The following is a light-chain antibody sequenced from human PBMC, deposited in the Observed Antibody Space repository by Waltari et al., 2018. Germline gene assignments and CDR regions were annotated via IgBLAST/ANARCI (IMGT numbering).Light chain of an antibody. V-gene: IGKV1-39*01. J-gene: IGKJ2*03. CDR3: QHGYGTPYS. CDR2: KAS. Sequence: DIQMTQSPSSLSASVGDRVTISCRASDNVNNFLNWYQQKPGTAPKLLIYKASTLQSGVPSRFSGSGSGTDYTFTISSLQSEDVATYFCQHGYGTPYSFGQGTKVEIK. CDR1: DNVNNF.